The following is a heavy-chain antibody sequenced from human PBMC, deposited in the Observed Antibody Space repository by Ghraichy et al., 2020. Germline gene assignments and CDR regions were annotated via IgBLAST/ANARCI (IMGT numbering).Heavy chain of an antibody. CDR1: GGSISSGGYY. J-gene: IGHJ6*03. V-gene: IGHV4-31*03. D-gene: IGHD1-7*01. Sequence: SETLSLTCTVSGGSISSGGYYWSWIRQHPGKGLEWIVYIYYSGSTYYNPSLKSRVTISVDTSKNQFSLKLSSVTAADTAVYYCAKSARIRYNWNYRGSYYYYMDVWGKGTTVTVSS. CDR3: AKSARIRYNWNYRGSYYYYMDV. CDR2: IYYSGST.